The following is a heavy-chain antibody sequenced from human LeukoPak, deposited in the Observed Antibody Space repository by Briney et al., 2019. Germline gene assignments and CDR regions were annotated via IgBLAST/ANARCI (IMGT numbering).Heavy chain of an antibody. Sequence: SETLSLTCAVYGGSFSGYYWSWIRQPPGKGLEWIGEINHSGSTNYNPSLKSRVTISVDTSKNQFSLKLSSVTAADTAVYYCARHSYYYGMDVWGQGTTVTVSS. CDR1: GGSFSGYY. CDR2: INHSGST. V-gene: IGHV4-34*01. J-gene: IGHJ6*02. CDR3: ARHSYYYGMDV.